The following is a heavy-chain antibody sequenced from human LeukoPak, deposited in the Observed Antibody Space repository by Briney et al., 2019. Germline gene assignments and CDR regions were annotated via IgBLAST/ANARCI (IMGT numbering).Heavy chain of an antibody. V-gene: IGHV4-59*12. J-gene: IGHJ4*02. CDR2: IYYSGST. D-gene: IGHD2-8*01. CDR3: ARGEWVYFDY. Sequence: SETLSLTCTVSGGSISSYYWSWIRQPPGKGLEWIGYIYYSGSTNYNPSLKSRVTMSVDTSKNQFSLKLSSVTAADTAVYYCARGEWVYFDYWGQGTLVTVSS. CDR1: GGSISSYY.